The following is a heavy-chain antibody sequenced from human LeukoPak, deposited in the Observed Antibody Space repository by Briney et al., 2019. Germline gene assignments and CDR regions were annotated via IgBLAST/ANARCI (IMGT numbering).Heavy chain of an antibody. CDR1: GFTFSDYW. J-gene: IGHJ4*02. CDR2: IKEDGSEN. V-gene: IGHV3-7*04. CDR3: ARAYAGGIFDS. Sequence: GGSLRLSCVASGFTFSDYWMSWVRQAPGKGLEWMASIKEDGSENYYVDSVRGRFTISRDNAKNSLYLQMNSLRAEDTAMYYCARAYAGGIFDSWGQGTLVTVSS. D-gene: IGHD3-16*01.